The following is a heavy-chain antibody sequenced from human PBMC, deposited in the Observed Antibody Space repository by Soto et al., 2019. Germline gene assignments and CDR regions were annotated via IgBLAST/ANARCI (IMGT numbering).Heavy chain of an antibody. J-gene: IGHJ4*02. D-gene: IGHD2-21*01. CDR1: GFTFSSYA. CDR2: ISGSGGST. Sequence: EVQLLESGGGLVQPGGSLRLSCAASGFTFSSYAMSWVRQAPGKGLERVSAISGSGGSTYYADYVKGRFTNSRDNSKNTLYRQMNSLRAEDTAVYYCAKDRGVYVVVIQTTFDYWGQGTLVTVSS. V-gene: IGHV3-23*01. CDR3: AKDRGVYVVVIQTTFDY.